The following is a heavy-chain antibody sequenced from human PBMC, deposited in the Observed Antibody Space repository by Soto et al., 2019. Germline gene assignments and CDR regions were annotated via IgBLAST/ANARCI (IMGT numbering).Heavy chain of an antibody. V-gene: IGHV1-69*06. CDR2: IIPIFGTA. CDR3: ASQVGGLYGYFDY. D-gene: IGHD2-8*01. CDR1: GVTFSSYA. Sequence: GASVKVSCKASGVTFSSYAISWVRQAPGQGLEWMGGIIPIFGTANYAQKFQGRVTITADKSTSTAYMELSSLRSEDTAVYYCASQVGGLYGYFDYWGQGTLVTVSS. J-gene: IGHJ4*02.